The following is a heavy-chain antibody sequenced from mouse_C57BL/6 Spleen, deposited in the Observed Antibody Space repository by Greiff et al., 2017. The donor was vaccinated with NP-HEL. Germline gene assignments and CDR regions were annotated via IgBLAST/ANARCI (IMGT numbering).Heavy chain of an antibody. CDR2: ISYDGSN. D-gene: IGHD2-1*01. CDR1: GYSITSGYY. Sequence: EVQRVESGPGLVKPSQSLSLTCSVTGYSITSGYYWNWIRQFPGNKLEWMGYISYDGSNNYNPSLKNRISITRDTSKNQFFLKLNSVTTEDTATYYCANYGNLAWFAYWGQGTLVTVSA. V-gene: IGHV3-6*01. J-gene: IGHJ3*01. CDR3: ANYGNLAWFAY.